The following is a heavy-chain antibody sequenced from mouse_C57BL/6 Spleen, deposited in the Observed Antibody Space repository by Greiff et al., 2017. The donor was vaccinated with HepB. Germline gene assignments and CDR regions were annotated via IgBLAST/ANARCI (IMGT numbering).Heavy chain of an antibody. Sequence: VKLMESGPGLVAPSQSLSITCTVSGFSLTSYAISWVRQPPGKGLEWLGVIWTGGGTNYNSALKSRLSISKDNSKSQVFLKMNSLQTDDTARYYCAINYYGSSGRYFDVWGTGTTVTVSS. CDR3: AINYYGSSGRYFDV. V-gene: IGHV2-9-1*01. CDR2: IWTGGGT. CDR1: GFSLTSYA. D-gene: IGHD1-1*01. J-gene: IGHJ1*03.